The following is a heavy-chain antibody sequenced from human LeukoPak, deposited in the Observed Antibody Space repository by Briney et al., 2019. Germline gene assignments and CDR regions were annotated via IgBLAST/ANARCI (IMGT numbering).Heavy chain of an antibody. V-gene: IGHV1-46*01. CDR3: AREGVAAAGIGY. CDR1: GYTFTSYY. D-gene: IGHD6-13*01. Sequence: GALVKVSCKASGYTFTSYYMHWVRQAPGQGLEWMGIINPSGGSTSYAQKFQGRVTMTRDTSTSTVYMELSSLRSEDTAVYYCAREGVAAAGIGYWGQGTLVTVSS. J-gene: IGHJ4*02. CDR2: INPSGGST.